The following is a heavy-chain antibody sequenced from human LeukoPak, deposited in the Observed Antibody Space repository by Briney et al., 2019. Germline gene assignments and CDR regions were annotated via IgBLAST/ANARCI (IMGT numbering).Heavy chain of an antibody. V-gene: IGHV3-73*01. CDR2: IRSKANSYAT. D-gene: IGHD4-17*01. Sequence: GGSLRLSCAASGFTFSGSAMHWVRQASGKGLEWVGRIRSKANSYATAYAASVKGRFTISRDDPKNTAYLQMNSLKTEDTAVYYCTTPTTTVTTEVHFDYWGQGTLVTVSS. CDR1: GFTFSGSA. J-gene: IGHJ4*02. CDR3: TTPTTTVTTEVHFDY.